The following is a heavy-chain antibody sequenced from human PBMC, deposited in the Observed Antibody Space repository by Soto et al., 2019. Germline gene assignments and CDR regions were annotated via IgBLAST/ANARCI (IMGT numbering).Heavy chain of an antibody. V-gene: IGHV1-8*01. CDR1: GYTFTRYD. CDR2: MNPNSGNT. D-gene: IGHD1-26*01. CDR3: ARGGGTWENYYYYMDV. Sequence: GASVKVSCKASGYTFTRYDINWVRQAPGQGLEWMGWMNPNSGNTGYAQKFQGRVTMTRNTSISTAYMELSSLRSEDTAVYYCARGGGTWENYYYYMDVWGKGTTVTVSS. J-gene: IGHJ6*03.